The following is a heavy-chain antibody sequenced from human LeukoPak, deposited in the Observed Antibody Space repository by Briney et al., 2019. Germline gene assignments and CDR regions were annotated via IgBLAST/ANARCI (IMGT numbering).Heavy chain of an antibody. CDR2: INHSGST. V-gene: IGHV4-34*01. CDR3: ARGPRGAAAGTRYYFDY. Sequence: PSETLSLTCAVYGGSFSGYYWSWIRQPPGKGLEWIGEINHSGSTNYNPSLKSRVTISVDTSKNQFSLKLSSVTAADTAVYYCARGPRGAAAGTRYYFDYWGQGTLVTVSS. J-gene: IGHJ4*02. CDR1: GGSFSGYY. D-gene: IGHD6-13*01.